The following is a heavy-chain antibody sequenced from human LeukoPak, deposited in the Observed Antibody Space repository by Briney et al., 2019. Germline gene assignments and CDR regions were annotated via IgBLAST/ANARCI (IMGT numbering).Heavy chain of an antibody. CDR1: GGSFSGYY. CDR2: INHSGST. Sequence: SETLSLTCAVYGGSFSGYYWSWIRQPPGKGLEWIGEINHSGSTNYNPSLKSRVTISVDTSKNQLSLKLSSVTAADTAVYYCARDSTMTTQRNGMDVWGQGTTVTVSS. J-gene: IGHJ6*02. D-gene: IGHD4-11*01. CDR3: ARDSTMTTQRNGMDV. V-gene: IGHV4-34*01.